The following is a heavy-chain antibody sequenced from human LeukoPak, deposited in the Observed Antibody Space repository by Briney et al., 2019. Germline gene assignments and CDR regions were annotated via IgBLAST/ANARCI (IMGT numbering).Heavy chain of an antibody. CDR1: GFTFSSYS. V-gene: IGHV3-21*01. J-gene: IGHJ4*02. D-gene: IGHD3-22*01. CDR3: ARDLYYYDSSGYYGFDY. Sequence: PGGSLRLSCAASGFTFSSYSMTWVRQAPGKGLEWVSSISSSSSYIYYADSVKGRFTISRDNAKNSLYLQMNSLRAEDTAVYYCARDLYYYDSSGYYGFDYWGQGTLVTVSS. CDR2: ISSSSSYI.